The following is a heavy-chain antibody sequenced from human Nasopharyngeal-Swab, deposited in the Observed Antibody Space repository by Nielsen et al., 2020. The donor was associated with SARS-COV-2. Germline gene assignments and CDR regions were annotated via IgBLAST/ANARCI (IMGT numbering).Heavy chain of an antibody. D-gene: IGHD6-13*01. V-gene: IGHV4-4*02. CDR3: ARTGIAAAGDTETYYYGMDV. J-gene: IGHJ6*02. Sequence: WIRQPPGKGLEWIGEIYHSGRTNYNPSLKSRVTISVDKSKNQFSLKLSSVTAADTAVYYCARTGIAAAGDTETYYYGMDVWGQGTTVTVSS. CDR2: IYHSGRT.